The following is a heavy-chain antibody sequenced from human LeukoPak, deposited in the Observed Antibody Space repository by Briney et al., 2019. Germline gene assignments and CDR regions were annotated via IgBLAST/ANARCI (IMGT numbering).Heavy chain of an antibody. CDR3: ARDTEDYDFLTGYYTRPLDY. J-gene: IGHJ4*02. Sequence: SGGSLRLSCAASGFTFTSYSMNWFRQAPGKGLEWVSSISSRSSNIYCVDSVKGRFTISRDNAKNSLYLQMNSLRAEDTAVYYCARDTEDYDFLTGYYTRPLDYWGQGTLVTVSS. V-gene: IGHV3-21*01. D-gene: IGHD3-9*01. CDR1: GFTFTSYS. CDR2: ISSRSSNI.